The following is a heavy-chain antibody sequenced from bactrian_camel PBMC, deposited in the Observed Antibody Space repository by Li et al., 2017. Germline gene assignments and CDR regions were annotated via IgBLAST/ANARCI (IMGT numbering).Heavy chain of an antibody. CDR1: GFQFSRAW. Sequence: HVQLVESGGGSVQAGGSLRLSCIASGFQFSRAWMGWFRQAPGKEREGVAAIDRDGTTTYEDSAQGRFTISRDNAKNTLYLQMNSLKPDDTAVYCCAATGQMLSVAGCRTQGTQVTVS. CDR2: IDRDGTT. V-gene: IGHV3S26*01. D-gene: IGHD1*01. J-gene: IGHJ4*01.